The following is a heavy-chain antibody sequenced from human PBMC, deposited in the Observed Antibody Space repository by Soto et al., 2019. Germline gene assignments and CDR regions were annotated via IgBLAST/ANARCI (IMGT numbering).Heavy chain of an antibody. CDR2: ISPNGQGI. V-gene: IGHV3-23*01. D-gene: IGHD6-13*01. CDR1: GFTLNNYG. J-gene: IGHJ4*02. Sequence: EVQLLESGGGLVQPGGSLRLSCAASGFTLNNYGMSWVRQAPGKGLEWVSAISPNGQGIHYADSVKGRFIISKDNSKNTVFLHMDSLTADDTAVYYCAKDRGYPRDYFHYWGQGTLVTVSS. CDR3: AKDRGYPRDYFHY.